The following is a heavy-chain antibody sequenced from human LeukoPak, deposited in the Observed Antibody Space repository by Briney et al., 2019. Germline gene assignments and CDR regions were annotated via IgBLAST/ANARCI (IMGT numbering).Heavy chain of an antibody. J-gene: IGHJ3*02. D-gene: IGHD6-6*01. Sequence: GGSLRLSCAASEFTFTSYELNWVRQAPGKGLEWVSYISSSGNTISYADSVKGRFTISRDNAKNSLYLQVISLRAEDTAVYYCARGPSTAARYDAFDIWGQGTMVTVSS. CDR3: ARGPSTAARYDAFDI. CDR1: EFTFTSYE. CDR2: ISSSGNTI. V-gene: IGHV3-48*03.